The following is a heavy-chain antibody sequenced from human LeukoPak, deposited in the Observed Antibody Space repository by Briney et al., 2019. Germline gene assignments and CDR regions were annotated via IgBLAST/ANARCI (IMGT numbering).Heavy chain of an antibody. CDR3: ARGTPYCSSASCYNY. CDR1: GYTFSNYD. Sequence: GASVKVSCKASGYTFSNYDINWVRQATGQGLEWMGWMNPTSGNTGYAQRFQGRVTMTRNTSISTAYMELSSLTSEDTAVYYCARGTPYCSSASCYNYWGQGTLLTVSS. D-gene: IGHD2-2*02. V-gene: IGHV1-8*01. J-gene: IGHJ4*02. CDR2: MNPTSGNT.